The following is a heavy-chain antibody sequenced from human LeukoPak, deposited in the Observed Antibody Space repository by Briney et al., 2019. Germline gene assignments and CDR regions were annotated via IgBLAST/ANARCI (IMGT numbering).Heavy chain of an antibody. J-gene: IGHJ4*02. Sequence: SETLSLTCTVSGGSMTNYYWTWVRQYPGKGREWFGYVYYTGSVNYNPSLKSRVTILVDSSKTHFSLNLSSVTAADTAVYYCARLAPVAHSGDYLGYFDYWGQGVLVTVSS. V-gene: IGHV4-59*08. CDR3: ARLAPVAHSGDYLGYFDY. CDR1: GGSMTNYY. D-gene: IGHD4-17*01. CDR2: VYYTGSV.